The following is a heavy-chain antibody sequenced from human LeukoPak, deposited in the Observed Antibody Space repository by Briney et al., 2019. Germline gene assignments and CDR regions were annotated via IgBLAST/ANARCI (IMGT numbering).Heavy chain of an antibody. CDR1: GYTFTSYY. Sequence: GASVKVSCTASGYTFTSYYMHWVRQAPGQGLEWTGLINPTGDSTGYAQKFQGRVTMTRDMSTSTDFMELSSLRSEDTAVYYCARDNSVGDNAWWFDPWGQGTLVTVSS. V-gene: IGHV1-46*01. CDR2: INPTGDST. D-gene: IGHD1-26*01. CDR3: ARDNSVGDNAWWFDP. J-gene: IGHJ5*02.